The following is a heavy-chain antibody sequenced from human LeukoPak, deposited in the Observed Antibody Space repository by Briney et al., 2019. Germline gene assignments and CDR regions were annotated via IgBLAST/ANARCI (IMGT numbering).Heavy chain of an antibody. CDR3: ARDGGGSYGPPGDFDY. Sequence: GASVNVSCKASGYTFTSYGISWVRQATGQGLERMGWISAYNGNTNYAQKLQGRVTMTTDTSTSTAYMELRSLRSDDTAVYYCARDGGGSYGPPGDFDYWGQGTLVTVSS. J-gene: IGHJ4*02. V-gene: IGHV1-18*01. CDR1: GYTFTSYG. D-gene: IGHD1-26*01. CDR2: ISAYNGNT.